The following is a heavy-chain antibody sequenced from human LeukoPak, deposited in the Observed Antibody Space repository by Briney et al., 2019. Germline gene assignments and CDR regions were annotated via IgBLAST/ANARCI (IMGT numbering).Heavy chain of an antibody. J-gene: IGHJ6*02. D-gene: IGHD2-21*01. V-gene: IGHV3-30*18. CDR2: ISFEGTNK. Sequence: GGSLRLSCAASGFAFSSYAMHWVRQAPGKGLEWVAVISFEGTNKYYADSVKGRFTISRDNSKNTLYLQMNILRAEDTAVYYCAKPRIPSAYYYGMDVWGQGTTVTVSS. CDR1: GFAFSSYA. CDR3: AKPRIPSAYYYGMDV.